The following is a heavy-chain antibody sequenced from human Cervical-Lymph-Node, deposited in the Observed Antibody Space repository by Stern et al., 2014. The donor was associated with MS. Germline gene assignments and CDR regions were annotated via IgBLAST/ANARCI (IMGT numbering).Heavy chain of an antibody. V-gene: IGHV1-2*04. Sequence: QVQLVESGAEVKKPGASVKVSCKASGYSFTAYFIHWVRQAPGQGLEWMGWISTDTGGANDAQRFQGWVTMTRDSPISTTYMELSRLRSDDTAVYYCARDRGSHSDYWGQGTLVTVSS. CDR1: GYSFTAYF. CDR2: ISTDTGGA. D-gene: IGHD1-26*01. CDR3: ARDRGSHSDY. J-gene: IGHJ4*02.